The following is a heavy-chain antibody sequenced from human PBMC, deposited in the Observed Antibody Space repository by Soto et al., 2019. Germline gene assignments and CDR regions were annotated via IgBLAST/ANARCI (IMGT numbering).Heavy chain of an antibody. CDR2: ISAYNGNT. CDR3: ARSRVESSSWYLAWNSVDP. Sequence: VKVSCKASGYTFTSYGISWVRQAPGQGLEWMGWISAYNGNTNYAQKLQGRVTMTTDTSTSTAYMELRSLRSDDTAVYYCARSRVESSSWYLAWNSVDPWGQGTLVTVSS. J-gene: IGHJ5*02. CDR1: GYTFTSYG. V-gene: IGHV1-18*01. D-gene: IGHD6-13*01.